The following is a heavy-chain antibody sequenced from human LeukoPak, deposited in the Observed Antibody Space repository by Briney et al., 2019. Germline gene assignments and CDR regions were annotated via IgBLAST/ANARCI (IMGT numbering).Heavy chain of an antibody. Sequence: SETLSLTCTVSGYFSTNFDWAWIRRPPGKGLEWIASIRHDGHTYYNPSLKSRVTISVDTSKNQFSLKLSSVTAADTAVYYCARPMYQLLSNNWFDPWGQGTLVTVSS. D-gene: IGHD2-2*01. J-gene: IGHJ5*02. CDR1: GYFSTNFD. CDR3: ARPMYQLLSNNWFDP. CDR2: IRHDGHT. V-gene: IGHV4-38-2*02.